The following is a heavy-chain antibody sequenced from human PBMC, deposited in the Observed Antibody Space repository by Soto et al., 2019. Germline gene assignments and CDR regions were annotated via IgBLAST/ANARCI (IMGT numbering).Heavy chain of an antibody. CDR1: GFTFSTHS. CDR3: VKSFEVPAFVWFDP. J-gene: IGHJ5*02. D-gene: IGHD2-2*01. CDR2: ISSNGGST. Sequence: GGSLRLSCAASGFTFSTHSMHWVRQAPGKGLEYVSAISSNGGSTYYADSVKGRFTISRDNSKNTLYLQMSSLRAEDTAVYYCVKSFEVPAFVWFDPWGQGTLVTVSS. V-gene: IGHV3-64D*08.